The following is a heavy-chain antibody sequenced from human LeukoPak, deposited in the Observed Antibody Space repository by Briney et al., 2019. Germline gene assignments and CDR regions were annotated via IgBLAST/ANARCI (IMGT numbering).Heavy chain of an antibody. V-gene: IGHV4-34*01. CDR2: INHSGST. CDR1: GGSFSGYY. CDR3: ARDTTREVVAATPFAVDAFDI. J-gene: IGHJ3*02. Sequence: SETLSLTCAVYGGSFSGYYWSWIRQPPGKGLEWIGEINHSGSTNYNPSLKSRVTISVDTSKNQFSLKLSSVTAADTAVYYCARDTTREVVAATPFAVDAFDIWGQGTMVTVSS. D-gene: IGHD2-15*01.